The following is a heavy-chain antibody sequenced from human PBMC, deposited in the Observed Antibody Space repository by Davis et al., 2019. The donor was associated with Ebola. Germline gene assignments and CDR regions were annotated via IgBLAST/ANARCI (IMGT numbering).Heavy chain of an antibody. J-gene: IGHJ4*02. CDR3: ARGPSIWGFDY. Sequence: SETLSLTCAVHGGSLSGYFWTWIRQSPGKGLEWIGTISQSGSLTYYNSSLKSRVTILVDTSKNHVSLRLNSVTAADTAVYYCARGPSIWGFDYWGQGTLVTVSS. CDR2: ISQSGSLT. V-gene: IGHV4-34*01. D-gene: IGHD7-27*01. CDR1: GGSLSGYF.